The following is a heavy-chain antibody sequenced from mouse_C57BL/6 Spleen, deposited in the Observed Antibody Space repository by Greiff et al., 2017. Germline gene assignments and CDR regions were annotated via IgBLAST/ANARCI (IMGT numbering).Heavy chain of an antibody. CDR1: GYTFTSYW. D-gene: IGHD1-1*01. J-gene: IGHJ2*01. Sequence: QVQLQQSGAELAKPGASVKLSCKASGYTFTSYWMHWVKQRPGQGLEWIGYINPSSGYTKYNQKFKDKDTLTADKSSSTAYMQLSSLTYEDSAVYYCARLYGSIYYFDYWGQGTTLTVSS. CDR3: ARLYGSIYYFDY. V-gene: IGHV1-7*01. CDR2: INPSSGYT.